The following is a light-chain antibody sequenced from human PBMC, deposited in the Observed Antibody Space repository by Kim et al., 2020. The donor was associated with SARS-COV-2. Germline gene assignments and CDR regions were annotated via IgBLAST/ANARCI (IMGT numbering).Light chain of an antibody. CDR2: STN. V-gene: IGLV8-61*01. CDR3: LLYVGSGSWV. J-gene: IGLJ3*02. CDR1: SGSVSTSHY. Sequence: QTVVTQEPSFSVSPGGTVTLTCGLSSGSVSTSHYPNWYRQTPGQAPRTLMYSTNSRSSGVPDRFSGSILGNKAALTITGAQADDECDYYYLLYVGSGSWVFGGGTKLTVL.